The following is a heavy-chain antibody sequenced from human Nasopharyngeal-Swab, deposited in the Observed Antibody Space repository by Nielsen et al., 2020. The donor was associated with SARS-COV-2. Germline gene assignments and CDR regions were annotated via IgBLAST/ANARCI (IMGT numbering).Heavy chain of an antibody. CDR3: ARIVDYYGPGSFPFFDF. D-gene: IGHD3-10*01. Sequence: IRQPPGKALEWLAHIFSNDKKSYNSSLKTRVTISKDTSKSQVVLTMTNMDPVDTATYYCARIVDYYGPGSFPFFDFWGQGIPVTVSS. J-gene: IGHJ4*02. CDR2: IFSNDKK. V-gene: IGHV2-26*01.